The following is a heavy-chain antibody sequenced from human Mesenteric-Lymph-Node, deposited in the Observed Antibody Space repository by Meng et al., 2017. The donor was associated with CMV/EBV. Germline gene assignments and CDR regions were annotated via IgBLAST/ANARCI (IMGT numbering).Heavy chain of an antibody. V-gene: IGHV4-61*01. J-gene: IGHJ6*02. CDR3: ARDRGGNANYYYYGMDV. CDR1: GGSVSSGSYY. Sequence: GSLRLSCTVSGGSVSSGSYYWSWIRQPPGKGLEWIGYIYYSGSTNYNPSLKSRVTISVDTSKNQFSLNLSSVTAADTAVYYCARDRGGNANYYYYGMDVWGQGTTVTVSS. CDR2: IYYSGST. D-gene: IGHD4-23*01.